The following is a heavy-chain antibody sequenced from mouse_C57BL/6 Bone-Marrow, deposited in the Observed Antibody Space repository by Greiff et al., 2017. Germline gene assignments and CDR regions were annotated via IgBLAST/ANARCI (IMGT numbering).Heavy chain of an antibody. CDR2: ISSGGSYT. J-gene: IGHJ3*01. CDR1: GFTFSSYG. V-gene: IGHV5-6*01. Sequence: EVQLQESGGDLVKPGGSLKLSCAASGFTFSSYGMSWVRQTPDKRLEWVATISSGGSYTYYPDSVKGRFTISRDNAKNTLYLQMSSLKAEDTAMYYCARRRGLAYWGQGTLVTGSA. CDR3: ARRRGLAY.